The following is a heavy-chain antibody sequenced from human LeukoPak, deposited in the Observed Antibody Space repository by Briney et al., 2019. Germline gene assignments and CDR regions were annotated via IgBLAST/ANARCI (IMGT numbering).Heavy chain of an antibody. V-gene: IGHV3-7*01. Sequence: GGSLRLSCASSGLTQSRYWMTGVHQLPGKGLEWVANIKQVGSEKYYVESVRGRFTVSRDNAKNSLYLQMNSLRAEDTAVYYCARDMGYYDGKNYRYQAGGIWGQGTIVTVSS. CDR3: ARDMGYYDGKNYRYQAGGI. D-gene: IGHD3-22*01. CDR2: IKQVGSEK. J-gene: IGHJ3*02. CDR1: GLTQSRYW.